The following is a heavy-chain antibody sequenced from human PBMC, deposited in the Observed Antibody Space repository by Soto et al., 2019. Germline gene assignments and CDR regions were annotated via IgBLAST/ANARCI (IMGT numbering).Heavy chain of an antibody. Sequence: GASVKVSCKASGYTFTSYGISWVRQAPGQGLEWMGWISAYNGNTNYAQKLQGRVTMTTDTSTSTAYMELRSLRSDDTAVYYCARDVEGTMVRGVIITGGSDYWGQGTMVTVYS. V-gene: IGHV1-18*01. CDR2: ISAYNGNT. D-gene: IGHD3-10*01. J-gene: IGHJ4*02. CDR1: GYTFTSYG. CDR3: ARDVEGTMVRGVIITGGSDY.